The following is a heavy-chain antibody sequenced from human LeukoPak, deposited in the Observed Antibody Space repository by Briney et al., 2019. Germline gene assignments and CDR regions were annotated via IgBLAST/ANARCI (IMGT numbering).Heavy chain of an antibody. V-gene: IGHV3-30-3*01. J-gene: IGHJ3*02. Sequence: PGGSLRLSCAASGFIFSNYAVCWIRQAPGKGLEWVAVISYDGNNKYYADSVKGRFTISRDNSKNTLYLQMNSLRGEDTAVYYCARDPRFPNTGLSAFDIWGQGTLVTVSS. CDR1: GFIFSNYA. D-gene: IGHD1-14*01. CDR2: ISYDGNNK. CDR3: ARDPRFPNTGLSAFDI.